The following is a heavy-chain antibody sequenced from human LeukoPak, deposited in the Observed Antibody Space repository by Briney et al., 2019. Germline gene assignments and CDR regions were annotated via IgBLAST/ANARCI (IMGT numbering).Heavy chain of an antibody. V-gene: IGHV1-69*13. D-gene: IGHD3-3*01. Sequence: SVKVSCKASGGTFSSYAISWVRQAPGQGLEWMGGIIPIFGTANYAQKFQGRVTITADESTSTAYMELSSLRSEDTAVYYCGRVKELRFLEWLSLYYYGMDVWGQGTTVTVSS. CDR1: GGTFSSYA. J-gene: IGHJ6*02. CDR3: GRVKELRFLEWLSLYYYGMDV. CDR2: IIPIFGTA.